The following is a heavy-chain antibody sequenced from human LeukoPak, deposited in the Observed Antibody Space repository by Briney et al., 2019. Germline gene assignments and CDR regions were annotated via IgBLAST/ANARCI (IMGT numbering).Heavy chain of an antibody. CDR3: ARRGSSSWTPVTNFDY. V-gene: IGHV4-39*01. D-gene: IGHD6-13*01. Sequence: SETLSLTCTVSGGSISSSSYYWGWIRQPPGKELKWIGSIYYSGSTYYNPSLKSRVTISVDTSKNQFSLKLSSVTAADTAVYHCARRGSSSWTPVTNFDYWGQGTLVTVSS. CDR1: GGSISSSSYY. J-gene: IGHJ4*02. CDR2: IYYSGST.